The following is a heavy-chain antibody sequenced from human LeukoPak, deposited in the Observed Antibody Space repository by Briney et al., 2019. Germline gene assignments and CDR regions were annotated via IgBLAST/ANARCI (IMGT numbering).Heavy chain of an antibody. J-gene: IGHJ6*02. Sequence: PGGSLRLSCAASGFTFSSYSMNWVRQAPGKGRWGVSYISSSSGSIYYADSVKGRLTISRDNAKNSLYLQMNGLRDEDTAVYYCARGYGGYAGYGMDVWGQGSTVTVSS. CDR2: ISSSSGSI. D-gene: IGHD5-12*01. CDR3: ARGYGGYAGYGMDV. V-gene: IGHV3-48*02. CDR1: GFTFSSYS.